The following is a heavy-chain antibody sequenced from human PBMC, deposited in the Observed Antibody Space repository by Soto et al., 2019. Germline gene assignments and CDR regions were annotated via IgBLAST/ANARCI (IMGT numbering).Heavy chain of an antibody. CDR2: IHGGGNSA. CDR3: AKNRRRVTTAWHLDY. V-gene: IGHV3-23*01. CDR1: GFTFSGYA. J-gene: IGHJ4*02. Sequence: EVQLLESGGDLVQPGRSLRLSCAASGFTFSGYAMSWVRQAPGKGLEWVSVIHGGGNSAYYADSVKGRFTISRDNSQNTLYLQMSSLRGEDSAVYYCAKNRRRVTTAWHLDYWGQGTLVTVSS. D-gene: IGHD4-17*01.